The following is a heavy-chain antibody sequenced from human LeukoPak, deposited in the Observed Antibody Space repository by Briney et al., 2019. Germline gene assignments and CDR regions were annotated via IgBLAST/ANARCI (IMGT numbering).Heavy chain of an antibody. CDR2: MHYSGIT. V-gene: IGHV4-39*01. Sequence: SETLSLTCIVSGGSISSGSHYWGWIRQPPGKVLEWTGSMHYSGITYYNPSLTSRVTISVDTSKNQFSLRLTSVTAADTAVYYCARYPYSDSGVWQAFDYWGQGTLVTVSS. D-gene: IGHD5-12*01. CDR3: ARYPYSDSGVWQAFDY. J-gene: IGHJ4*02. CDR1: GGSISSGSHY.